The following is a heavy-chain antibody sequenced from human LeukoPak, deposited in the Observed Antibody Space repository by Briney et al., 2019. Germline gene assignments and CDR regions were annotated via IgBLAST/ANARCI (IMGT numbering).Heavy chain of an antibody. CDR3: AKAAGTGAFDP. CDR1: GFTFSTYG. J-gene: IGHJ5*02. D-gene: IGHD6-13*01. V-gene: IGHV3-33*06. CDR2: IWYDGSNK. Sequence: GGSLRLSCAASGFTFSTYGMHWVRQAPGKGLEWVALIWYDGSNKYYADSVTGRFTISRDNSKNTLYLQMNSLRAEDTAIYYCAKAAGTGAFDPWGRGTLVTVSS.